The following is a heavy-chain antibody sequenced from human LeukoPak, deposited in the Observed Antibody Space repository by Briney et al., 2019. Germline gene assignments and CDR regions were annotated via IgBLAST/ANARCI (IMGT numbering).Heavy chain of an antibody. D-gene: IGHD5-24*01. CDR2: INPNSGGT. CDR1: GYTFAGYY. CDR3: ARGVADGYNPSVRFDP. J-gene: IGHJ5*02. V-gene: IGHV1-2*06. Sequence: ASVKVSCKASGYTFAGYYMHWVRQAPGQGLEWMGRINPNSGGTNYAQKFQGRVTITADESTSTAYMELSSLRSEDTAVYYCARGVADGYNPSVRFDPWGQGTLVTVSS.